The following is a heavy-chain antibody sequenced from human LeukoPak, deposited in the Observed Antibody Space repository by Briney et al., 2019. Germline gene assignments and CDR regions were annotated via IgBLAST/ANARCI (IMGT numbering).Heavy chain of an antibody. D-gene: IGHD5-18*01. V-gene: IGHV3-48*03. CDR3: ARDGGYSYGYPLDY. Sequence: GGSLRLSCAASGFTFSSYEMNWVRQAPGKGLEWVSYISSSGSTIYYADSVKGRFTISRDNAKNSLYLQMNSLRAEDTAVYYCARDGGYSYGYPLDYWGQGTLVTVSS. CDR2: ISSSGSTI. CDR1: GFTFSSYE. J-gene: IGHJ4*02.